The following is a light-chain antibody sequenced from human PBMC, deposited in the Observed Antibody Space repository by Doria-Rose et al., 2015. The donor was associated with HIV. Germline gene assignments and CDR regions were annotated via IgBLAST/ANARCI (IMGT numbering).Light chain of an antibody. CDR2: DGS. J-gene: IGKJ1*01. V-gene: IGKV3-20*01. CDR3: LQYDTSWT. Sequence: TQSPGTLSLSPGERATLSCRASQSFSSTCLAWYQQKPGQAPSLLIYDGSTRATGIPDRFSASGSGTDFTLTINRLEPEDFAPYYCLQYDTSWTFGQGTKVEI. CDR1: QSFSSTC.